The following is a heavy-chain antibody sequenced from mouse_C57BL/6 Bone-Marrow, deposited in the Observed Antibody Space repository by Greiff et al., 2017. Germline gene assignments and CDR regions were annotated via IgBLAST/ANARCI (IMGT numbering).Heavy chain of an antibody. CDR2: IDPETGGT. Sequence: QVQLQQSGAELVRPGASVTLSCKASGYTFTDYEMHWVKQTPVHGLEWIGAIDPETGGTAYNQKFKGKAILTADKSSSTAYMELRSLTSEDSAVYYCTRFDYYGSCDYWGQGTTLTVSS. CDR3: TRFDYYGSCDY. V-gene: IGHV1-15*01. D-gene: IGHD1-1*01. CDR1: GYTFTDYE. J-gene: IGHJ2*01.